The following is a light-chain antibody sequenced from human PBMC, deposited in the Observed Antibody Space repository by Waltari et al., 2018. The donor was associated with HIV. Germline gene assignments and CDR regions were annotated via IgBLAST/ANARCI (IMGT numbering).Light chain of an antibody. J-gene: IGLJ3*02. CDR2: DND. V-gene: IGLV1-51*01. Sequence: QSVLTQPPSVSAAPGQKVTISCSGSSSNVGDNSVSWYQHVPRTAPRLLIYDNDRRPSEIPDRFSGSKSGTSGTLDITGLQTGDEADYYCGTWDTSLSAVVFGGGTKLTVL. CDR3: GTWDTSLSAVV. CDR1: SSNVGDNS.